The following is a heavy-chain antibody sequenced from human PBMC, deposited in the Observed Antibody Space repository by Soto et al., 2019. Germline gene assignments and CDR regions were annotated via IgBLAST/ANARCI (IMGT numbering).Heavy chain of an antibody. V-gene: IGHV3-53*02. CDR1: GFTVSSNY. CDR3: ARGRGMATIGY. J-gene: IGHJ4*02. D-gene: IGHD5-12*01. Sequence: EVRLVETGGGLIQPGGSLTLSCAASGFTVSSNYMSWVRQAPGKGLEWVSVIYSGGGTDYADSVKGRFTISRDNSKKTLYLQMNSLRAEDTAVYYCARGRGMATIGYWGQGTLVTVSS. CDR2: IYSGGGT.